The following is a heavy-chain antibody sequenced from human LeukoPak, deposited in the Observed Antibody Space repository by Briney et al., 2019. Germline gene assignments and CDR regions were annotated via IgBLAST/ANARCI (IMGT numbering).Heavy chain of an antibody. CDR3: ARDLTDGYGDVDY. CDR1: GFTFSSYG. D-gene: IGHD1-14*01. V-gene: IGHV3-33*01. Sequence: QPGRSLRLSCAASGFTFSSYGMHWVHQAPGKGLEWVAVIWYDGSNKHYADSVKGRFTISRDNSKNTLYLQMNSLRAEDTAVYYCARDLTDGYGDVDYWGQGTLVTVSS. J-gene: IGHJ4*02. CDR2: IWYDGSNK.